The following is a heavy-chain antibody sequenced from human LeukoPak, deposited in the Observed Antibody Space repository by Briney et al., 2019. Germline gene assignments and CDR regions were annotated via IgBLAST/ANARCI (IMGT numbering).Heavy chain of an antibody. J-gene: IGHJ3*02. V-gene: IGHV4-4*02. CDR3: ARSEYSYGADAFDI. Sequence: SGTLSLTCAVSGGSISSSNWWSWVRQPPGKGLEWIGEIYYSGSTNYSPSLKSRVTISVDTSKNQFSLKLSSVTAADTAVYYCARSEYSYGADAFDIWGQGTMVTVSS. D-gene: IGHD5-18*01. CDR2: IYYSGST. CDR1: GGSISSSNW.